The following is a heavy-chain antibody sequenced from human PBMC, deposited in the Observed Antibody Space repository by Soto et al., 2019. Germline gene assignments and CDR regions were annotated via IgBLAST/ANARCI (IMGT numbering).Heavy chain of an antibody. Sequence: QVQVVQSGAEVRRPGSSVKVSCKASGDTFKNCVISWVRQAPGQGLEWMGGIIPLFGTTYFAQRFQGRLTITTDDSTTTAYMELSRLRCEDTATYYGAAELGFGKWYVVWGQGPTVLVSS. V-gene: IGHV1-69*01. CDR3: AAELGFGKWYVV. J-gene: IGHJ6*02. D-gene: IGHD7-27*01. CDR2: IIPLFGTT. CDR1: GDTFKNCV.